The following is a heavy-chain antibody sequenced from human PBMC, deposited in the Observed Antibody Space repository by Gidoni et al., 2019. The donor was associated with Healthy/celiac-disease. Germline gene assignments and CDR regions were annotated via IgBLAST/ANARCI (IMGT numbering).Heavy chain of an antibody. V-gene: IGHV3-30*18. D-gene: IGHD5-18*01. CDR2: ISYDGSNK. CDR3: AKVGERGYSYGYFDY. Sequence: QVQLVESGGGVVQPGRSLRLSCAASGFTFSSYGMHWVRQAPGKGLEWVAVISYDGSNKYYADSVKGRFTISRDNSKNTLYLQMNSLRAEDTAVYYCAKVGERGYSYGYFDYWGQGTLVTVSS. CDR1: GFTFSSYG. J-gene: IGHJ4*02.